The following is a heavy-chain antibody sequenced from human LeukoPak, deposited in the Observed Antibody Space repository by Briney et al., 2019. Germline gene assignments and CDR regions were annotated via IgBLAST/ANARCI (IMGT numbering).Heavy chain of an antibody. D-gene: IGHD4-11*01. CDR2: IYYSGST. CDR3: ARHAYSNDELDY. V-gene: IGHV4-59*08. J-gene: IGHJ4*02. Sequence: PSDTLSLTCTVSGGSISNYYWSWIRQPPGKGLEWIGYIYYSGSTNYNPSLKSRVTISLDTSKNQFSLKLSSVTAADTAVYYCARHAYSNDELDYWGQGTLVTVSS. CDR1: GGSISNYY.